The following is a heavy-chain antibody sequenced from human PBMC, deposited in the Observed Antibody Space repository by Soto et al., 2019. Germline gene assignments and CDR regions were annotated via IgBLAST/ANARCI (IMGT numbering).Heavy chain of an antibody. Sequence: QVQLVQSGAEVKKPGASVKVSCKASGYTFTSYGISWVRQAPGQGLEWMGWISAYNGNTNYAQKLQGRVTMTTDTTTSTANMELRSRISEDTAAYYCARDGSWYCDYWAQGTLVTVSS. CDR1: GYTFTSYG. J-gene: IGHJ4*02. D-gene: IGHD6-13*01. CDR3: ARDGSWYCDY. CDR2: ISAYNGNT. V-gene: IGHV1-18*01.